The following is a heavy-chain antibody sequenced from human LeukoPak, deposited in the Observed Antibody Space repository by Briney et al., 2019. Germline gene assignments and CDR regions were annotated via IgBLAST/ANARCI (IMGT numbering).Heavy chain of an antibody. Sequence: ASVKVSCKASGGTFSSYAISWVRQAPGQGLEWMGRIIPILGIANYAQKFQGRVTITADKSTSTAYMELSSPRSEDTAVYYCARGFGGVVVIANTGDYFDYWGQGTLVTVSS. CDR1: GGTFSSYA. CDR3: ARGFGGVVVIANTGDYFDY. CDR2: IIPILGIA. J-gene: IGHJ4*02. V-gene: IGHV1-69*04. D-gene: IGHD3-22*01.